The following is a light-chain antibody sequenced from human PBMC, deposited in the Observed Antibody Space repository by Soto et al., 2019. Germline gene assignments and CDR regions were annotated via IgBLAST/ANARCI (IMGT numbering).Light chain of an antibody. CDR3: QSYDRSLSGSL. J-gene: IGLJ2*01. Sequence: QSVLTQPPSVSGAPGQRVTISCTGSSSNIGAGYDVHWYQQVPGTAPKLLIHGNSNRPSGVPDRFSGSKSGISASLAITGLQAEDEAEYYCQSYDRSLSGSLFGGGTKLTVL. CDR2: GNS. V-gene: IGLV1-40*01. CDR1: SSNIGAGYD.